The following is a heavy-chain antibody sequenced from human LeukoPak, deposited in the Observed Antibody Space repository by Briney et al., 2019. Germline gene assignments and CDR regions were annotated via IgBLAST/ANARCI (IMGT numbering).Heavy chain of an antibody. J-gene: IGHJ4*02. CDR2: MNPNSGNT. D-gene: IGHD5-12*01. CDR1: GYTFTSYD. Sequence: ASVKVSCKASGYTFTSYDIDWVRQATGQGLEWMGWMNPNSGNTGYAQKFQGRVTMTRNTSISTAYMELSSLRSEDTAVYYCARDLSSSGYDLGDYWGQGTLVTVSS. V-gene: IGHV1-8*01. CDR3: ARDLSSSGYDLGDY.